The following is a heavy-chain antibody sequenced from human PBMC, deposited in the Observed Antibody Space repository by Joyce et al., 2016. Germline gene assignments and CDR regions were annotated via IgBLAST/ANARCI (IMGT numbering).Heavy chain of an antibody. CDR3: ARALGWDSNSCHDY. CDR1: GFTFSNQG. V-gene: IGHV3-30*03. Sequence: QVQLVESGGGVVQPGRYLSLSCAAAGFTFSNQGMHWVRQAPGKGMEWVAVRSYDGSNKYYVDSVKGRFTISRDNSKNTLYLQMNSLRPEDTAVYYCARALGWDSNSCHDYWGQGTLVTVSS. J-gene: IGHJ4*02. CDR2: RSYDGSNK. D-gene: IGHD6-13*01.